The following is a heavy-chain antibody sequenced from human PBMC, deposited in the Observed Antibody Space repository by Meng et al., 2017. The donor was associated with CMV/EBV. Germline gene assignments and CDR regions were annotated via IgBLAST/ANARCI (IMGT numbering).Heavy chain of an antibody. Sequence: SVKVSCKASGGTFSSYVLNWVRQAPGQGLEWMGGLIPMLDTPEYAQKFQGRVTITADKSTFTAYMELTSLTSDDTAVYYCAKRDGRSPWYFDLWGRGTLVTVSS. CDR2: LIPMLDTP. CDR3: AKRDGRSPWYFDL. CDR1: GGTFSSYV. D-gene: IGHD3-16*01. J-gene: IGHJ2*01. V-gene: IGHV1-69*10.